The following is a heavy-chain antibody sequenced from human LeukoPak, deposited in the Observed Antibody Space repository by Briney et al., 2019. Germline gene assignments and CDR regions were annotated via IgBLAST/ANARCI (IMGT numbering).Heavy chain of an antibody. CDR2: ISSSGSII. CDR1: GFTFSSYE. V-gene: IGHV3-48*03. Sequence: PGGSLRLSCAASGFTFSSYEMNWVRQAPGKGLEWVSHISSSGSIIYYADSVKGRFTISRDNAKNSLYLQMNSLRAEDTAVYYCAKGGYSIAAYYYYYMDVWGKGTTVTVSS. J-gene: IGHJ6*03. D-gene: IGHD6-25*01. CDR3: AKGGYSIAAYYYYYMDV.